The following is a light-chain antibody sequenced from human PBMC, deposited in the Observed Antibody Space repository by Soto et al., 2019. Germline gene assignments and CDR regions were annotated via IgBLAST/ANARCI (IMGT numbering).Light chain of an antibody. CDR3: QQYGSSPWT. CDR2: ATS. V-gene: IGKV3-20*01. J-gene: IGKJ1*01. Sequence: EIVLTQSPGTLSLSPGERASLSCRASQSVSSTYLAWYQQKPGQAPRLLIYATSTRATGIPDRFSGSGSGTDLTLTISRLEPEDFALYYCQQYGSSPWTFGQGTKVEIK. CDR1: QSVSSTY.